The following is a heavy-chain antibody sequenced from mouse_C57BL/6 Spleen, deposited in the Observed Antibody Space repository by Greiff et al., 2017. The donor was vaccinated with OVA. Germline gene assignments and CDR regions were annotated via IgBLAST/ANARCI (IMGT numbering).Heavy chain of an antibody. D-gene: IGHD2-5*01. CDR1: GYTFPGYW. V-gene: IGHV1-9*01. J-gene: IGHJ4*01. Sequence: VQLQQSGAELMKPGASVKLSCKATGYTFPGYWIAWVKQRPGHGLEWIGEILPGSGSTTYNAKFKGKATFPADTSSNTAYMQLSSLTTEDSAIYYCAKTYYSNYYAMDDWGKGTSVTVSS. CDR3: AKTYYSNYYAMDD. CDR2: ILPGSGST.